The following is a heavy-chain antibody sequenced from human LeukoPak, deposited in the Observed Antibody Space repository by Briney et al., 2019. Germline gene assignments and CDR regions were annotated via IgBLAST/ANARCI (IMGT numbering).Heavy chain of an antibody. D-gene: IGHD2-21*02. CDR2: INPNSGGT. V-gene: IGHV1-2*02. CDR3: AREPKGLFAGFWGGDLAKYYYYMDV. J-gene: IGHJ6*03. CDR1: GYTFTGYY. Sequence: ASVKVSCKASGYTFTGYYMHWVRQAPGQGLEWMGWINPNSGGTNYAQKFQGRVTMTRDTSISTAYMELSRLRSDDTAVYYCAREPKGLFAGFWGGDLAKYYYYMDVWGKGTTVTVSS.